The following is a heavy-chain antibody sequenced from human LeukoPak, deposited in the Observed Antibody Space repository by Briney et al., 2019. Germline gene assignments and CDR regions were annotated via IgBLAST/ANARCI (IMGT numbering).Heavy chain of an antibody. V-gene: IGHV1-24*01. CDR3: ATDTRDDYGDSFDY. CDR1: GYTLTELS. CDR2: FDPEDGET. Sequence: GASVKVSCKVSGYTLTELSMHWVRQAPGKGLEWMGGFDPEDGETIYAQKFQGRVTMTEDTSTDTAYMELSSLRSEDTAVYYCATDTRDDYGDSFDYWGQGTLVTVCS. D-gene: IGHD4-17*01. J-gene: IGHJ4*02.